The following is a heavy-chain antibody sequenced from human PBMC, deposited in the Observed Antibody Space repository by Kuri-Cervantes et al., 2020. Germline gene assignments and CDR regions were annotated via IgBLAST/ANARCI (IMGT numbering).Heavy chain of an antibody. CDR3: AKADSSGWYGDY. J-gene: IGHJ4*02. D-gene: IGHD6-19*01. V-gene: IGHV3-48*01. CDR2: ILKSSTTI. CDR1: GFTLSNYN. Sequence: GGSLRLSCAASGFTLSNYNIHWVRQAPGKGLEWVSSILKSSTTIYYADSVKGRFTISRDNSKNTLYLQMNSLRAEDTAVYYCAKADSSGWYGDYWGQGTLVTVSS.